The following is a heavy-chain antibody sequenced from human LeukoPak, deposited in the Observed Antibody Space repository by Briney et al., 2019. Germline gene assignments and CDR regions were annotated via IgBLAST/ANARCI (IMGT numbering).Heavy chain of an antibody. V-gene: IGHV3-30*02. CDR1: GFTFSSYG. J-gene: IGHJ4*02. CDR3: AKDTAYGYDSSGYS. Sequence: GGSLRLSCAASGFTFSSYGMHWVRQAPGKGLEWVAFIRYDGSNKYYADSVKGRFTISRDNSKNTLYLQMNSLRAEDTAVYYCAKDTAYGYDSSGYSWGQGTLVTVSS. D-gene: IGHD3-22*01. CDR2: IRYDGSNK.